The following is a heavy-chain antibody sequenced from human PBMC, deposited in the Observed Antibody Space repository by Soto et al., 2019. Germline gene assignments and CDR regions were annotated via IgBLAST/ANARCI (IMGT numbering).Heavy chain of an antibody. Sequence: ASVKVSCKASGYTFTSCAMHWVRQAPGQRLEWMGWINAGNGDTNYSQKFQGRVTISRDTSANTVYMGLSSLRSEDTAVYYCARGSSGSYLIDYWGQGTLVTAPQ. CDR3: ARGSSGSYLIDY. D-gene: IGHD1-26*01. CDR1: GYTFTSCA. J-gene: IGHJ4*02. V-gene: IGHV1-3*01. CDR2: INAGNGDT.